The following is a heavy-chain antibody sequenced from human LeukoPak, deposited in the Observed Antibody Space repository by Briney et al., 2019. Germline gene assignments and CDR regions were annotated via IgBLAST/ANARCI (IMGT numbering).Heavy chain of an antibody. CDR3: AREKFDSGSHTTPDY. CDR2: IWSDGSHQ. Sequence: PGRSLRLSCAASGFTFSNFGMHWVRQAPGKGLEWVTVIWSDGSHQHYADSVRGRFTVSRDNSRNTLYLQMNSLRAEDTAVYYCAREKFDSGSHTTPDYWGQGTLVTVSS. D-gene: IGHD1-26*01. J-gene: IGHJ4*02. V-gene: IGHV3-33*01. CDR1: GFTFSNFG.